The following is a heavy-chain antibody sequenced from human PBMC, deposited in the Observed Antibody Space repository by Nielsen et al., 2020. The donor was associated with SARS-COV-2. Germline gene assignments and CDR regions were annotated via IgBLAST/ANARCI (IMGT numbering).Heavy chain of an antibody. V-gene: IGHV3-74*01. Sequence: WIRQPPGKGLVWVSRIYADGSNTIYAESVKGRFTISRDNAENTVYLQMNSLRVEDTAIYYCARDAQYSIDQWGQGTLVTVSS. D-gene: IGHD5-18*01. J-gene: IGHJ1*01. CDR2: IYADGSNT. CDR3: ARDAQYSIDQ.